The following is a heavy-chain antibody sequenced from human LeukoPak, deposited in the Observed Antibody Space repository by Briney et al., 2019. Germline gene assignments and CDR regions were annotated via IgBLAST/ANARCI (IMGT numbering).Heavy chain of an antibody. CDR3: ARGYCSGGSCYEIDY. Sequence: ASVKVSCKASGYTFTGYYMHWVRQAPGQGLEWMGRINPNSGGTNYAQKFQGRVTMTRDTSISTAYMELSRLRSDDTAVYYCARGYCSGGSCYEIDYWGQGTPVTVSS. D-gene: IGHD2-15*01. J-gene: IGHJ4*02. CDR2: INPNSGGT. CDR1: GYTFTGYY. V-gene: IGHV1-2*06.